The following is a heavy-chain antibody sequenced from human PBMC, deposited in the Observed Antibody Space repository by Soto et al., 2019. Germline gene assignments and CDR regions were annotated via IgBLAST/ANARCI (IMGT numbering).Heavy chain of an antibody. V-gene: IGHV1-8*01. CDR2: MNPNSGNT. CDR3: ARSLDTAMVSIDY. D-gene: IGHD5-18*01. Sequence: ASVKVSCKASGYTFTSYDINWVRQATGQGLEWMGWMNPNSGNTGYAQKFQGRVTMTRNTSINTAYMELSSLRSEDTAVYYCARSLDTAMVSIDYWGQGTLVTVSS. CDR1: GYTFTSYD. J-gene: IGHJ4*02.